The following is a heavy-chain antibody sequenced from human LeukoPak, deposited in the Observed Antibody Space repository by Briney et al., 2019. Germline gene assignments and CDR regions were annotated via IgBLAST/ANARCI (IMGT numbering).Heavy chain of an antibody. CDR2: FSPGGST. CDR1: GASISSYF. Sequence: SQTLSLTCKVSGASISSYFWSWIRQPPGKGLEWIGYFSPGGSTKYNPSLRSRVTTLEDTAKNQLTLKLTSVTPADTAVYFCARRYSSGWVFDSWGRGTLVTVSS. D-gene: IGHD6-19*01. V-gene: IGHV4-59*03. CDR3: ARRYSSGWVFDS. J-gene: IGHJ4*02.